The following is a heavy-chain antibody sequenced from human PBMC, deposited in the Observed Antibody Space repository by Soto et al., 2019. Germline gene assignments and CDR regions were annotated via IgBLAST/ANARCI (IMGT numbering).Heavy chain of an antibody. D-gene: IGHD3-16*01. CDR1: GGSISSYY. V-gene: IGHV4-4*07. CDR3: ARAGSYGLNYYYGMDV. CDR2: IYTSGSI. J-gene: IGHJ6*02. Sequence: SETLSLTCTVSGGSISSYYWSWIRQPAGKGLEWIGRIYTSGSINYNPSLKSRVTMSVDMSKNQFSLKLNSVTAADTAVYYCARAGSYGLNYYYGMDVWGQGTTVTVS.